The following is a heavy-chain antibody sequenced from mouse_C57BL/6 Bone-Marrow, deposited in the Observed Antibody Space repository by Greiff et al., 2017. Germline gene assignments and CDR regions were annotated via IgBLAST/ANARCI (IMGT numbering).Heavy chain of an antibody. CDR3: ARDNYYGSSYDWYFDV. CDR2: IYPSDSET. Sequence: QVQLQQPGAELVRPGSSVKLSCKASGYTFTSYWMDWVKQRPGQGLEWIGNIYPSDSETHYNQKFKDKATLTVDKSSSTAYMQLSSLTSEDSAVYYCARDNYYGSSYDWYFDVWGTGTTVTVSS. J-gene: IGHJ1*03. CDR1: GYTFTSYW. V-gene: IGHV1-61*01. D-gene: IGHD1-1*01.